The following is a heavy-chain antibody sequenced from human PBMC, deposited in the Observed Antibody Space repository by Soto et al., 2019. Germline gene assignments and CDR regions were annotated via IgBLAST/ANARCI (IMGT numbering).Heavy chain of an antibody. CDR3: ARDIGCSGRSCYASDAFDL. D-gene: IGHD2-15*01. Sequence: GGSLRLSCAASGFTFSSDGIHWVRQAQGKGLGWVGIISYDQSNNYYAHSAKGRLTIPRNSSKPTMYLQMHTLRVEDTAVYYCARDIGCSGRSCYASDAFDLWGQGTMLTVS. CDR1: GFTFSSDG. CDR2: ISYDQSNN. V-gene: IGHV3-33*01. J-gene: IGHJ3*01.